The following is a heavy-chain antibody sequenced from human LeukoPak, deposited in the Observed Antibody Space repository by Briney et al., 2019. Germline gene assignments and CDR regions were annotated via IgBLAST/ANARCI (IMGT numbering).Heavy chain of an antibody. CDR3: ARDLDPVGMATILAY. V-gene: IGHV1-46*01. Sequence: ASVKVSCKASGYTFTSYYMHWVRQAPGQGLEWMGIINPSGGSTSYAQKFQGRVSMTRDTSTSTVYMELSSLRSEDTAVYYCARDLDPVGMATILAYWGQGPLVSVSS. D-gene: IGHD5-24*01. CDR2: INPSGGST. J-gene: IGHJ4*02. CDR1: GYTFTSYY.